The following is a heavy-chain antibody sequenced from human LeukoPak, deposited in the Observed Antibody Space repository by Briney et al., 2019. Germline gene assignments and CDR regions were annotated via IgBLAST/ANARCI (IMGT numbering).Heavy chain of an antibody. D-gene: IGHD6-13*01. J-gene: IGHJ4*02. V-gene: IGHV3-66*01. CDR2: IYSGGST. Sequence: GGSLLSCAASGFSVSNNYMSWVRQAPGKGLEWVSVIYSGGSTFYADSVKGRFTISRDNSKNTLYLQMNSLRAEDTAVYYCAKGIGSSWHFDYWGQGTLVTVSS. CDR1: GFSVSNNY. CDR3: AKGIGSSWHFDY.